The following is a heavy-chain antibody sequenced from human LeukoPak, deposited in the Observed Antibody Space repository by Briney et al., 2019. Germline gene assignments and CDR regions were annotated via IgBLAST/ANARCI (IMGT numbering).Heavy chain of an antibody. V-gene: IGHV3-74*01. D-gene: IGHD3-10*01. CDR2: INSDGSNT. CDR1: GFIFSSYW. Sequence: PGGSQRLSCAASGFIFSSYWMYWVRQAPGKGLVWVAHINSDGSNTNYADSVKGRFTISRDNAKNTLYLQMNSLRAEDTAMYYCARDYGRSRDYGMDVWGQGTTVTVSS. J-gene: IGHJ6*02. CDR3: ARDYGRSRDYGMDV.